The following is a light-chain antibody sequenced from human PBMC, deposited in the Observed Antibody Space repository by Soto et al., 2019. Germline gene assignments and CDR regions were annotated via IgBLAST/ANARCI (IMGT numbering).Light chain of an antibody. CDR2: GAF. Sequence: ERVMTQAPATLSVSPGERATLSCRASQSVSSDLAWYQQKPGQGPRLLIYGAFNRATGVPARFSGSGSGTELTLTISSLQSEDFAVYYCQQYNNWLLTFGGGTKVEIK. V-gene: IGKV3-15*01. CDR3: QQYNNWLLT. CDR1: QSVSSD. J-gene: IGKJ4*01.